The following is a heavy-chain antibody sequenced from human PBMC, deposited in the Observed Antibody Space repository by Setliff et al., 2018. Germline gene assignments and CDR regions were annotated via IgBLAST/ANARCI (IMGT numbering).Heavy chain of an antibody. CDR3: ARSSDSGYYHQRDAFDI. V-gene: IGHV1-18*04. Sequence: ASVKVSCKASGYTFNSYGINWLRQAPGQGLEWLGWISPYNGNTKYAQTVQDRITMATDASTRTSYMELSSLRSDDTAVYCCARSSDSGYYHQRDAFDIWGQGTKVTVSS. CDR1: GYTFNSYG. D-gene: IGHD3-22*01. J-gene: IGHJ3*02. CDR2: ISPYNGNT.